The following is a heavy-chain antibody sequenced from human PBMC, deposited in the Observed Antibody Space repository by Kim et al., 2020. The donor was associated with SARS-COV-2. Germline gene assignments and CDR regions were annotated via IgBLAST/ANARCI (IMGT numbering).Heavy chain of an antibody. CDR3: TRLSGEGRDV. D-gene: IGHD7-27*01. CDR1: GFTFSGST. J-gene: IGHJ6*02. Sequence: GGSLRLSCVASGFTFSGSTMHWVRQASGKGLEWIGRVKGKANNYATTYAASVKGRFTISRDDSKNTAYLQMNSLETEDTAVYYCTRLSGEGRDVWGQGTTVTVSS. CDR2: VKGKANNYAT. V-gene: IGHV3-73*01.